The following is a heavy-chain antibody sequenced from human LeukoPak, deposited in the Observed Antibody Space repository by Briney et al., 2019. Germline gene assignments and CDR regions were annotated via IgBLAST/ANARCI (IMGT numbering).Heavy chain of an antibody. V-gene: IGHV3-53*01. CDR2: IYSGGST. CDR1: GFTVSSNY. J-gene: IGHJ6*03. D-gene: IGHD1-26*01. Sequence: PGGSLRLSCAASGFTVSSNYVSWVRQAPGKGLEWVSVIYSGGSTYYADSVKGRFTISRDNSKNTLYLQMNSLRAEDTAVYYCASGSYWYYYYYMDVWGKGTTVTVSS. CDR3: ASGSYWYYYYYMDV.